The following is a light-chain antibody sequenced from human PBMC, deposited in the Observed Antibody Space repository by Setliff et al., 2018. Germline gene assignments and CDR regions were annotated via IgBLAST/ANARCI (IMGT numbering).Light chain of an antibody. Sequence: QSALTQPRSVSGSPGQSVTISCTGTSSDVGGYNYVSWYQQHPGKAPKLMIYEVSKRPSGVPDRFSGSKSGNTASLTISGLQAEDEADYYCSSYSNSSILVFGTGTKVTVL. CDR2: EVS. CDR3: SSYSNSSILV. CDR1: SSDVGGYNY. J-gene: IGLJ1*01. V-gene: IGLV2-11*01.